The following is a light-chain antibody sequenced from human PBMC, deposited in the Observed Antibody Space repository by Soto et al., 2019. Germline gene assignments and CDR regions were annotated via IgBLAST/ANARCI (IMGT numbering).Light chain of an antibody. J-gene: IGKJ1*01. V-gene: IGKV1-5*01. Sequence: DIQMTQSPSTLSASVGDRVTITCRASQSISSWLAWYQQKTGKAPKLLIYDASSLESGVPSRFSGSGSGTEFTLTISSLQPDDFATYYCQQYNTPSGTFGQGTKVEIK. CDR2: DAS. CDR3: QQYNTPSGT. CDR1: QSISSW.